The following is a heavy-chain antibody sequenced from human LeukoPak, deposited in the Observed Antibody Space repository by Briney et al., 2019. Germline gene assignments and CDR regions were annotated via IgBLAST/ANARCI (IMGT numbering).Heavy chain of an antibody. Sequence: GVSLRLYCAASGFTFSSYWMSWLRQAPGKGLVGVANIKRGGSEKYYVDSVKGRLTISRDNDKNSLYLQMNSLRGQDTAVYYCASSSTRAPHFDYWGQGTLVTVSS. CDR1: GFTFSSYW. CDR3: ASSSTRAPHFDY. J-gene: IGHJ4*02. D-gene: IGHD6-13*01. V-gene: IGHV3-7*01. CDR2: IKRGGSEK.